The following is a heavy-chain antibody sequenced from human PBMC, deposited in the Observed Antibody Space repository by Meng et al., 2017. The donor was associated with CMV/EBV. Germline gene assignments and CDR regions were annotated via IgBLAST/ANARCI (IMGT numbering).Heavy chain of an antibody. Sequence: GGSLRLSCAASGFTFSSYSMNWVRQAPGKGLEWVSSISSSSSYIYYADSVKGRFTTSRDNAKNSLYLQMNSLRAEDTAVYYCARGSSSSYYYYGMDVWGQGTTVTVSS. CDR2: ISSSSSYI. D-gene: IGHD6-6*01. V-gene: IGHV3-21*01. CDR3: ARGSSSSYYYYGMDV. CDR1: GFTFSSYS. J-gene: IGHJ6*02.